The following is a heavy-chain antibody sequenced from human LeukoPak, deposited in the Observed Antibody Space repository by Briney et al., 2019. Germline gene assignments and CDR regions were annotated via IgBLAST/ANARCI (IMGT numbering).Heavy chain of an antibody. J-gene: IGHJ4*02. D-gene: IGHD6-19*01. CDR1: GYTFTSYG. CDR3: ARVLKTRSGWYRPGGY. V-gene: IGHV1-8*01. CDR2: MNPNSGNT. Sequence: ASVKVSCKASGYTFTSYGINWVRQATGQGLEWMGWMNPNSGNTGYAQKFQGRVTMTRNTSISTAYMELSSLRSEDTAVYYCARVLKTRSGWYRPGGYWGQGTLVTVSS.